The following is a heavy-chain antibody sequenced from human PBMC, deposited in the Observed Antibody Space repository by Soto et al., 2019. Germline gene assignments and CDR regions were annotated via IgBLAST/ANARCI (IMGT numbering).Heavy chain of an antibody. CDR2: IDSYGSTT. J-gene: IGHJ4*02. CDR1: GFTFSNYW. V-gene: IGHV3-74*01. CDR3: ARGGLHAYYKDN. D-gene: IGHD3-10*01. Sequence: EVQLVESGGGLVQPGGSLRLSGAASGFTFSNYWMHWVRQAPGEGLVWVSRIDSYGSTTNYADSVKGRFTVSRDNARNTLYLQMNSLRAEETAIYYCARGGLHAYYKDNWGQGILVTVSS.